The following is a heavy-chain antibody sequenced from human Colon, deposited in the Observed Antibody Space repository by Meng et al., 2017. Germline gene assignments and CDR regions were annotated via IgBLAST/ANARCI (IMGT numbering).Heavy chain of an antibody. CDR1: GGSIRSPAFY. Sequence: SETLSLTCTVSGGSIRSPAFYWGWIRQSPSAGLEWIGSIFHSGTTYYNPSMSSRPTISVNASKNQCYLRLNSVTAAGTAVYYCARSDGSARLYYWGQGTLVTVSS. CDR2: IFHSGTT. D-gene: IGHD5-24*01. V-gene: IGHV4-39*07. CDR3: ARSDGSARLYY. J-gene: IGHJ4*02.